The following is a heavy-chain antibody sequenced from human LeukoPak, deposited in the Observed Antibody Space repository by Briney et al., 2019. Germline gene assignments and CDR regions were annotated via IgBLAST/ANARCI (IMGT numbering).Heavy chain of an antibody. D-gene: IGHD2-2*01. CDR2: MNPNSGNT. CDR3: ARVLVMGYCSSTSCPVGY. V-gene: IGHV1-8*01. Sequence: ASVKVSCKASGYTFTSYDINWARQATGQGLEWMGWMNPNSGNTGYAQKFQGRVTMTRNTSISTAYMELSSLRSEDTAVYYCARVLVMGYCSSTSCPVGYWGQGTLVTVSS. J-gene: IGHJ4*02. CDR1: GYTFTSYD.